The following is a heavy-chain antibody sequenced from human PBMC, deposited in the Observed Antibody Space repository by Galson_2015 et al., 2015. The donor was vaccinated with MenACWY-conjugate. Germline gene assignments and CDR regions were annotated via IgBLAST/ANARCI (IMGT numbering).Heavy chain of an antibody. Sequence: SVKVSCKASGYTFTTCGTSWVRQARGQGLEWVGWIGTNHGTGKYGDTNYAQKFRDRVTLTADTSTSTAYLELRSLRSDDSAVYFCARDWCCPSGGCYNCFDPWGQGSLVTVSS. V-gene: IGHV1-18*01. D-gene: IGHD2-15*01. CDR3: ARDWCCPSGGCYNCFDP. CDR1: GYTFTTCG. J-gene: IGHJ5*02. CDR2: IGTNHGTGKYGDT.